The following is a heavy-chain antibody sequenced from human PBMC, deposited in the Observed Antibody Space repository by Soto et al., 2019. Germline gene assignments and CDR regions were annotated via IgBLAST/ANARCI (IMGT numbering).Heavy chain of an antibody. V-gene: IGHV4-30-2*01. CDR3: ARASSSGYYYYFDY. Sequence: SETLSLTCAVSGGSISSGGYSWSWIRQPPGKGLEWIGYIYHSGSTYYNPSLKSRVTISVDRSKNQFSLKLSSVTAADTAVYYCARASSSGYYYYFDYWGQGTLVTVSS. CDR1: GGSISSGGYS. D-gene: IGHD3-22*01. J-gene: IGHJ4*02. CDR2: IYHSGST.